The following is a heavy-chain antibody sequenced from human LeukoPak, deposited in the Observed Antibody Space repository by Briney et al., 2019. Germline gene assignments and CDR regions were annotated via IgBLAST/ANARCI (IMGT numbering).Heavy chain of an antibody. D-gene: IGHD4/OR15-4a*01. CDR2: INSDGTST. CDR1: GFTFSNYW. V-gene: IGHV3-74*01. CDR3: ARENGANRRALDV. J-gene: IGHJ3*01. Sequence: PGGSLRLSCVASGFTFSNYWIHWVRQAPGKGLVWVSRINSDGTSTIYADSVKGRFTISRDNAKNTLYLQMNSLRAEDTAVYYCARENGANRRALDVWGPGTRVTVSS.